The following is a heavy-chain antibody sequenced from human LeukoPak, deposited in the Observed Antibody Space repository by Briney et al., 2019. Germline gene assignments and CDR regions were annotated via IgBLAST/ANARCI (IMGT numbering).Heavy chain of an antibody. Sequence: SLPISCQGSGSRFTSDCISWARQVPGKGLEWMGRIDPSDSYTNYSPSFQGHVTISADKSISTAYLEWSSRKASDTGMYYCAANPYYYGSGSYSPWGQGTLVTVSS. D-gene: IGHD3-10*01. J-gene: IGHJ5*02. CDR1: GSRFTSDC. CDR2: IDPSDSYT. V-gene: IGHV5-10-1*01. CDR3: AANPYYYGSGSYSP.